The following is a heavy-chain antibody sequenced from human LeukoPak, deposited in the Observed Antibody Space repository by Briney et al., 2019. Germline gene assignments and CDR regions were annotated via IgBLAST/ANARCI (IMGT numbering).Heavy chain of an antibody. V-gene: IGHV3-7*05. CDR1: GFTFSRYW. CDR3: ARATAATLDY. CDR2: IKQDGSEK. Sequence: GGSLRLSCAASGFTFSRYWVSWVRQAPGKGLEWVANIKQDGSEKYYVDSVKGRFTISRDNAKNSLYLQMNSLRAEDTAVYYCARATAATLDYWGQGTLVTVSS. J-gene: IGHJ4*02. D-gene: IGHD2-15*01.